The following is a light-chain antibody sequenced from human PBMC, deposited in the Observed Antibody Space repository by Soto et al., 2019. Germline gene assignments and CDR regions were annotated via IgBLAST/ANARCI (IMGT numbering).Light chain of an antibody. V-gene: IGKV3-15*01. CDR3: QQYNNWPFA. Sequence: EIVMTQSPATLSVSPGERATLSCRASQSIGSTLAWYQQKPGQAPRLLIYDASTRATGIPVRFSGSGSGTEFTLTINSMQYEDFTVYYCQQYNNWPFAFGPGTKMDIK. CDR2: DAS. J-gene: IGKJ3*01. CDR1: QSIGST.